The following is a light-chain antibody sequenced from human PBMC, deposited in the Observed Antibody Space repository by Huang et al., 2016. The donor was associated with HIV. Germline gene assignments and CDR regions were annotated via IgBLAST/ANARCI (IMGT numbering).Light chain of an antibody. CDR2: GAS. CDR3: QQYGSSPYT. J-gene: IGKJ2*01. V-gene: IGKV3-20*01. Sequence: EILLTQSPGTLSLSPGEGATLSCSASRSISSSYLAWYQQKPGQAPRLLLYGASNRVTAIPDRFSGSGSGTDFALTINRLEPEDFAVYYCQQYGSSPYTFGQGTKLEIK. CDR1: RSISSSY.